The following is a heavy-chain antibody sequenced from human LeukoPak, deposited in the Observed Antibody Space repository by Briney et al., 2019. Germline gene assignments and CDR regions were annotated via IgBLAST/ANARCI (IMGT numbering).Heavy chain of an antibody. CDR1: GYSFTSYW. CDR2: IYPGDSDT. Sequence: GESLKISCKGSGYSFTSYWIGWVRQMPGKGLEWMGIIYPGDSDTRYRPSFQGQVTISADKSISTAYLQWSSLKASDTAMYYCARAYYYDSSGYLYYFDYWGQGTLVTVSS. D-gene: IGHD3-22*01. CDR3: ARAYYYDSSGYLYYFDY. J-gene: IGHJ4*02. V-gene: IGHV5-51*01.